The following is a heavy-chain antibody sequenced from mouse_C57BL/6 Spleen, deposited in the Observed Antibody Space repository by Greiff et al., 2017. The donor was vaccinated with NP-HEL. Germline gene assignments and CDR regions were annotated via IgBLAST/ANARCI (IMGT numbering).Heavy chain of an antibody. D-gene: IGHD1-1*01. CDR3: AKEGEFYYYGSRGYFDV. V-gene: IGHV1-69*01. J-gene: IGHJ1*03. CDR1: GYTFTSYW. Sequence: QVQLQQPGAELVMPGASVKLSCKASGYTFTSYWMHWVKQRPGQGLEWIGEIDPSDSYTNYNQKFKGKSTLTVDKSSSTAYMQLSSLTSEDSAVYYCAKEGEFYYYGSRGYFDVWGTGTTVTVSS. CDR2: IDPSDSYT.